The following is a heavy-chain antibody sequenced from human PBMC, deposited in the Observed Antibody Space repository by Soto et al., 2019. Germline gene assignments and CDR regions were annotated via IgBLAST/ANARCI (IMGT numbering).Heavy chain of an antibody. CDR1: GYTFTRYG. Sequence: QVQLVQSGAEVKKPGASVKVSCKASGYTFTRYGMNWVRQAPGQRLECLGWINAGNGNSKYSKQFQGRVTISRDTSATVVYLELSSRKYEDTAVYYCARVDDGYDQSGTDVWGQGTTVTVSS. CDR2: INAGNGNS. CDR3: ARVDDGYDQSGTDV. V-gene: IGHV1-3*01. D-gene: IGHD5-12*01. J-gene: IGHJ6*02.